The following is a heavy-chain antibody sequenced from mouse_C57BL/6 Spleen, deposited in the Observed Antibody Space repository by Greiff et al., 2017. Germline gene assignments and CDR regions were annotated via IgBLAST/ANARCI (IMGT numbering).Heavy chain of an antibody. CDR1: GYTFTDYY. J-gene: IGHJ3*01. Sequence: VQLQQSGAELVRPGASVKLSCKASGYTFTDYYINWVKQRPGQGLEWIARIYPGSGNTYYNEKFKGKATLTAEKSSSTAYMQLSSLTSEDSAVYFCARWDDYDGFAYWGQGTLVTVSA. CDR2: IYPGSGNT. D-gene: IGHD2-4*01. V-gene: IGHV1-76*01. CDR3: ARWDDYDGFAY.